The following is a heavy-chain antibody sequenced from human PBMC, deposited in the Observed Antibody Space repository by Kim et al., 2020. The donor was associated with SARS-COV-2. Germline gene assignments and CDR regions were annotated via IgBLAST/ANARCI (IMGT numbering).Heavy chain of an antibody. Sequence: GWSLRLSCEASGFSFSSHEINWVRQAPGKGLEWISYVSANGRTIYYADSVKGRFTMSRDNAKNSLYMQMNSLRAEDTAVYYCARETTVSPDGLDIWGQGTMVTVS. D-gene: IGHD4-17*01. CDR2: VSANGRTI. J-gene: IGHJ3*02. V-gene: IGHV3-48*03. CDR1: GFSFSSHE. CDR3: ARETTVSPDGLDI.